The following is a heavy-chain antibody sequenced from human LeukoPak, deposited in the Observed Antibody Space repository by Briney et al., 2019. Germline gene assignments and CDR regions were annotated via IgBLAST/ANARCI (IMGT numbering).Heavy chain of an antibody. Sequence: SETLSLTCTVSGYSISSGYYWGWIRQPPGKGLEWIGSLYHSGSTYCNPSLKSRVTISVDTSKNQFSLKLRSGTAADTAVYYCARGQARLGWFDPWGQGTLVTVSS. CDR1: GYSISSGYY. D-gene: IGHD6-19*01. CDR3: ARGQARLGWFDP. V-gene: IGHV4-38-2*02. J-gene: IGHJ5*02. CDR2: LYHSGST.